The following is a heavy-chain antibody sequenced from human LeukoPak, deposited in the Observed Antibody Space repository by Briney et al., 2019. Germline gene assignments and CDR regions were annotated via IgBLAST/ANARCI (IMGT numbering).Heavy chain of an antibody. Sequence: PGRSLRLSCAASGFTFSSYGMHWVRQAPGKGLEWVAVIWYDGSNKYYADSVKGRFTISRDNSKNTLYLQMNSLRAEDTAVYYCAKGSGSYYFDYWGQGTLVTVSS. CDR3: AKGSGSYYFDY. D-gene: IGHD1-26*01. CDR1: GFTFSSYG. J-gene: IGHJ4*02. CDR2: IWYDGSNK. V-gene: IGHV3-33*06.